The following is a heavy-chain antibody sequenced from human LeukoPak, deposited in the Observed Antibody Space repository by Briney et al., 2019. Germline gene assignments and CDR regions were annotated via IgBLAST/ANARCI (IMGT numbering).Heavy chain of an antibody. J-gene: IGHJ4*02. Sequence: PSETLSLTCTVSGGSVSGYYWVWIRQSAEKGPEWIGRIHTSGETYYNDSLKSRVTMSVDTSKNQVSLKVTSVTAADTAVYYCARVIQQSNWKSGFDYWGQGALVTVSS. CDR1: GGSVSGYY. V-gene: IGHV4-4*07. D-gene: IGHD1-20*01. CDR3: ARVIQQSNWKSGFDY. CDR2: IHTSGET.